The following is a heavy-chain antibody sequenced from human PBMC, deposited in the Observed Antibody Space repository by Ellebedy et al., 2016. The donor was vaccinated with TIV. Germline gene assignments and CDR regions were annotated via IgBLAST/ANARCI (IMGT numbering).Heavy chain of an antibody. CDR1: GGSFIDYY. CDR2: INHGRTT. CDR3: ARGLKVRGINRKTIPFDY. J-gene: IGHJ4*02. Sequence: MPSETLSLTCAVYGGSFIDYYWSWILQPPGQGLEWIGEINHGRTTNMNPTLKTRVTLSVDTSDNQFSLKISSVTAADTAVYYCARGLKVRGINRKTIPFDYWGQGTLVTVSS. D-gene: IGHD3-10*01. V-gene: IGHV4-34*01.